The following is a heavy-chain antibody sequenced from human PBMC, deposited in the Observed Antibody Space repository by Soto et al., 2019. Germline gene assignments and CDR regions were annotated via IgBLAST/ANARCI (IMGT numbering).Heavy chain of an antibody. D-gene: IGHD6-19*01. CDR3: AKGREYSSGWYVGY. V-gene: IGHV3-23*01. CDR2: ISGSGGST. J-gene: IGHJ4*02. CDR1: GFTFSSYA. Sequence: PGGSLRLSCAASGFTFSSYAMSWVRQAPGKGLEWVSAISGSGGSTYYADSVKGRFTISRDNSKNTLYLQMNSLRAEDTAVYYCAKGREYSSGWYVGYWGQGTLVTVPQ.